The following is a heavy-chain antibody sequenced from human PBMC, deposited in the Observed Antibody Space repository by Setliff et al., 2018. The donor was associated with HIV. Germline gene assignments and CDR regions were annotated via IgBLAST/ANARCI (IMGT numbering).Heavy chain of an antibody. V-gene: IGHV1-69*10. CDR1: GGTFSSYA. CDR2: IVPIIGIT. CDR3: AREGVRLGTDRRYYYFDY. J-gene: IGHJ4*02. Sequence: SVKVSCKASGGTFSSYAISWVRQAPGQGLEWMGGIVPIIGITNQAQKFQGRVTITADKSTNTAYMELSRLKSDDTAVYYCAREGVRLGTDRRYYYFDYWGQGSLVTVSS. D-gene: IGHD3-10*02.